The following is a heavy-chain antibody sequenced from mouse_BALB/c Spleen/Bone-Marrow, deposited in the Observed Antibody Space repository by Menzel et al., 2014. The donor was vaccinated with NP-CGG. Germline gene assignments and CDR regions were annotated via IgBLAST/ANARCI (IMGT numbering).Heavy chain of an antibody. CDR1: GYSFTGYF. Sequence: EVKLMESGPELVKPGASVKISCKASGYSFTGYFMNWVMQSHGKSLEWIGRINPYNSDTFYNQKFKGKATLTVDKSSSTAHMELRSLASEDSAVYYCVRGGLRGAWSAYWGQGTLVTVSA. J-gene: IGHJ3*01. CDR2: INPYNSDT. V-gene: IGHV1-20*02. CDR3: VRGGLRGAWSAY. D-gene: IGHD2-4*01.